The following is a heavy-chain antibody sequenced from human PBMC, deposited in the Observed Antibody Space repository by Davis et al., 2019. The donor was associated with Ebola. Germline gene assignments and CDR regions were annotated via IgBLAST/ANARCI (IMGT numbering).Heavy chain of an antibody. CDR1: SGTFSSYA. CDR3: ARDSFLWWPYSYYGMDV. V-gene: IGHV1-69*13. CDR2: IIPIFGTT. Sequence: AASVQVSCKASSGTFSSYAISWVRQVPGQGLEWMGGIIPIFGTTNYAQKFQGRVTITADESTSTAYMELSNLRSEDTAVYYCARDSFLWWPYSYYGMDVWGQGTTVTVSS. D-gene: IGHD2/OR15-2a*01. J-gene: IGHJ6*02.